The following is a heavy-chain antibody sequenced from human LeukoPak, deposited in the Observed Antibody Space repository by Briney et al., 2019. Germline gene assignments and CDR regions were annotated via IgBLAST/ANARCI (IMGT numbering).Heavy chain of an antibody. Sequence: GGSLRLSCAGSGFIFSDHYMTWIRQAPGKGLEWVSYISSSGRTMYYGDFVEGRFTVSRDNTKNSLSLQMNSLRAEDTAVYFCAIFDWNDAQQLDYWGQGILVTVSS. V-gene: IGHV3-11*01. J-gene: IGHJ4*02. CDR2: ISSSGRTM. CDR3: AIFDWNDAQQLDY. D-gene: IGHD1-1*01. CDR1: GFIFSDHY.